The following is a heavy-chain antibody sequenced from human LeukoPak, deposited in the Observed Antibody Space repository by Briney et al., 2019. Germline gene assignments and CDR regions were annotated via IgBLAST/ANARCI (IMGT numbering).Heavy chain of an antibody. D-gene: IGHD3-16*01. CDR1: GYTFTSYG. Sequence: RASVKVSCKASGYTFTSYGISWVRQAPGQGLEWMGWISAYNGNTNYAQKLQGRVTMTTDTSTSTAYMELRSLRSDDTAVYYCARGYDYVWGSYPSYYFDYWGQGTLVTVSS. J-gene: IGHJ4*02. CDR3: ARGYDYVWGSYPSYYFDY. V-gene: IGHV1-18*01. CDR2: ISAYNGNT.